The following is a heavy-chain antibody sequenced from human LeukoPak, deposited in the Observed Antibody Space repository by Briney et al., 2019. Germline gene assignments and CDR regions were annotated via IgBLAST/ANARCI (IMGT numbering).Heavy chain of an antibody. D-gene: IGHD3-22*01. J-gene: IGHJ4*02. Sequence: GALRPSWAAPGFPFSSYAMSLVRQAPGEGLEWVSAISGSGGSTYYADSVKGRFTISRDNSKNTLYLQMNSLRAEDTAVYYCTYYYDRSGYYGFDYWGQGTLVTVSS. CDR2: ISGSGGST. CDR3: TYYYDRSGYYGFDY. CDR1: GFPFSSYA. V-gene: IGHV3-23*01.